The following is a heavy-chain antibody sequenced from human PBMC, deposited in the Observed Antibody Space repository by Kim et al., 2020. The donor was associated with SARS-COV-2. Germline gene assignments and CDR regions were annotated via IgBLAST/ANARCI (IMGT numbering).Heavy chain of an antibody. V-gene: IGHV4-34*01. CDR1: GGSFSGYY. D-gene: IGHD6-13*01. CDR3: ARFASSSWYFDY. Sequence: SETLSLTCAVYGGSFSGYYWSWIRQPPGKGLEWIGEINHSGSTNYNPSLKSRVTISVDTSKNQFSLKLSSVTAADTAVYYCARFASSSWYFDYWGQGTLVTVSS. CDR2: INHSGST. J-gene: IGHJ4*02.